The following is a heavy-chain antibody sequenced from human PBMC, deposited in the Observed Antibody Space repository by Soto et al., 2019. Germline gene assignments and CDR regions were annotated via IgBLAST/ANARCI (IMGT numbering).Heavy chain of an antibody. CDR3: ARGLHIVVVVAAPRRGGMDV. D-gene: IGHD2-15*01. CDR2: INHSGST. J-gene: IGHJ6*02. Sequence: SETLSLTCAVYGGSFSGYYWSWIRQPPGKGLEWIGEINHSGSTNYNPSLKSRVTISVDTSKNQFSLKLSSVTAADTAVYYCARGLHIVVVVAAPRRGGMDVWGQGTTVTVSS. V-gene: IGHV4-34*01. CDR1: GGSFSGYY.